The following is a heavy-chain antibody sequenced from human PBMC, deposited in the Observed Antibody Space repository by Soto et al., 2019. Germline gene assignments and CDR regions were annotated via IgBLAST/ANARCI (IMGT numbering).Heavy chain of an antibody. CDR1: GYTFTNYY. J-gene: IGHJ4*02. CDR2: IHPDGGHT. V-gene: IGHV1-46*01. CDR3: ARGDNDY. Sequence: ASVKVSCKASGYTFTNYYVQWVRQAPGQGLEWMGVIHPDGGHTTYSQKFQHRVTMTRDTFTSTIYMELSSLRSEDTAVYYCARGDNDYWGQGTLVTVSS.